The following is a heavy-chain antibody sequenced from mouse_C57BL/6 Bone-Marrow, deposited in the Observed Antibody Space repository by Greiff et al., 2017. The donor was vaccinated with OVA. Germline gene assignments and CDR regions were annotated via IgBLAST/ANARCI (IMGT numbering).Heavy chain of an antibody. CDR1: GFTFSSYG. CDR3: ARQRDGNYLDY. D-gene: IGHD2-1*01. Sequence: EVKLMESGGDLVKPGGSLKLSCAASGFTFSSYGMSWVRQTPDKRLEWVATISSGGSYTYYPDSVKGRFTISRDNAKNTLYLQMSSLKSEDTAMYYCARQRDGNYLDYWGQGTTLTVSS. V-gene: IGHV5-6*01. J-gene: IGHJ2*01. CDR2: ISSGGSYT.